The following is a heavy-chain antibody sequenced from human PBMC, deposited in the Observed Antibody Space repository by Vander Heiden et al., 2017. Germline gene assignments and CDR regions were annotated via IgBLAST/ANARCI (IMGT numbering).Heavy chain of an antibody. CDR2: ISYDGSNK. D-gene: IGHD6-13*01. CDR3: AREYSSSWAGYYYGMDV. V-gene: IGHV3-30*03. J-gene: IGHJ6*02. Sequence: QVQLVESGGGVVQAGRSLRLSCAPPGLPFSSYGMHWVRQAPGKGLEWVVVISYDGSNKYYADSVKGRFTISRDNSKNTLYLQMNSLRAEDTAVYYCAREYSSSWAGYYYGMDVWGQGTTVTVSS. CDR1: GLPFSSYG.